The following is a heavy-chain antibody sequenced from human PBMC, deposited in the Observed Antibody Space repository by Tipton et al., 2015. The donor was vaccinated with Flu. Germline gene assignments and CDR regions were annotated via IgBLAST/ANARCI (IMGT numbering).Heavy chain of an antibody. CDR3: ARTLATGYYYYGMDV. Sequence: QSGPEVKKPGASVKVSCKASGYTFTGYYMHWVRQAPGQGLEWRGRINPNSGGTNYAQKFQGRVTLTRDTSISTAYMELSRLRSDDTAVYYCARTLATGYYYYGMDVWGQGTTVTVSS. V-gene: IGHV1-2*06. D-gene: IGHD1-26*01. J-gene: IGHJ6*02. CDR1: GYTFTGYY. CDR2: INPNSGGT.